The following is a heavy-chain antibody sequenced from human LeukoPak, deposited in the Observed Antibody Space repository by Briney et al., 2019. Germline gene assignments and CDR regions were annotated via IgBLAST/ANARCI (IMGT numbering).Heavy chain of an antibody. Sequence: SETLSLTCTVSGGSISSHYWSWIRQPPGKGLEWIGYIYYSGSTNYNPSLKSRVTISEDTSKNQFSLKLSSVTAADTAVYYCARGGSSIAARRDVGAFDYWGQGTLVTVSS. J-gene: IGHJ4*02. V-gene: IGHV4-59*11. CDR1: GGSISSHY. D-gene: IGHD6-6*01. CDR2: IYYSGST. CDR3: ARGGSSIAARRDVGAFDY.